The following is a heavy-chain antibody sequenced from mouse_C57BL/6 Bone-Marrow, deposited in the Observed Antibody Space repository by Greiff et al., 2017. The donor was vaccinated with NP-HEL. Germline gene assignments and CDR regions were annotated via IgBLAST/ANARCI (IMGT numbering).Heavy chain of an antibody. CDR3: VREEVDYYYDSRGWYFDV. CDR1: GFSFNTYA. V-gene: IGHV10-1*01. CDR2: IRSKSNNDAT. D-gene: IGHD1-1*01. Sequence: EVQRVESGGGLVQPKGSLKLSCAASGFSFNTYAMTWVRQAPGKGLEWVARIRSKSNNDATYYADSVKDRFTISRDDSESMLYLQMNNLKTEDTAMYYCVREEVDYYYDSRGWYFDVWGTGTTVIVSS. J-gene: IGHJ1*03.